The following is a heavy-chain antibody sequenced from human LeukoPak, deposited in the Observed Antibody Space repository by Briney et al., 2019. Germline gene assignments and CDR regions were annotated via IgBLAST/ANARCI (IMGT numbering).Heavy chain of an antibody. CDR3: ARDSDGDSYYYGMDV. CDR2: IYYSGST. D-gene: IGHD4-17*01. V-gene: IGHV4-61*08. CDR1: GGSISSGDYY. J-gene: IGHJ6*02. Sequence: SETLSLICTVSGGSISSGDYYWSWIRQPPGKGLEWIGYIYYSGSTNYNPSLKSRVTISVDTSKNQFSLKLSSVTAADTAVYYCARDSDGDSYYYGMDVWGQGTTVTVSS.